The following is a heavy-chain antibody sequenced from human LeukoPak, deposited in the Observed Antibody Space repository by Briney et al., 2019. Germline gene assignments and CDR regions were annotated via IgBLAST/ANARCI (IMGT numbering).Heavy chain of an antibody. CDR1: GASISDYY. V-gene: IGHV4-59*12. CDR2: IFYSGST. D-gene: IGHD3-10*01. Sequence: SETLSLTCTVSGASISDYYCSWVRQPPGKGLEWIGYIFYSGSTNYNPSLKSRVTISVDTSKNQFSLKLSSVTAADTAVYYCARPQYGYYGSGSYYEYYFDYWGQGTLVTVSS. J-gene: IGHJ4*02. CDR3: ARPQYGYYGSGSYYEYYFDY.